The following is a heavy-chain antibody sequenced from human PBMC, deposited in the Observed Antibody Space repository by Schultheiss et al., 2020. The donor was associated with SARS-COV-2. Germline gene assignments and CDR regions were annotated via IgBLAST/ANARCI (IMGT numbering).Heavy chain of an antibody. Sequence: GSLRLSCAVYGGSFSGYYWSWIRQPPGKGLEWIGEINHSGSTNYNPSLKSRVTISVDTSKNQFSLKLSSVTAADTAVYYCANSRGSSSWDVMDVWGQGTTVTVSS. CDR2: INHSGST. J-gene: IGHJ6*02. V-gene: IGHV4-34*01. CDR3: ANSRGSSSWDVMDV. CDR1: GGSFSGYY. D-gene: IGHD6-13*01.